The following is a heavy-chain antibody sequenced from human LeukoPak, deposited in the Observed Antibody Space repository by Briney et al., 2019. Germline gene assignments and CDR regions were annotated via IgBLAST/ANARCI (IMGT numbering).Heavy chain of an antibody. CDR1: GFTFSSYS. D-gene: IGHD2-2*01. CDR3: AGASSTRSAFDI. CDR2: ISSSSSTI. Sequence: KPGGSLRLSCAASGFTFSSYSMNWVRQAPGKGLEWVSYISSSSSTIYYADSVKGRFTISRDNAKNSLYLQMSSLRDEDTAVYYCAGASSTRSAFDIWGQGTMVTVSS. J-gene: IGHJ3*02. V-gene: IGHV3-48*02.